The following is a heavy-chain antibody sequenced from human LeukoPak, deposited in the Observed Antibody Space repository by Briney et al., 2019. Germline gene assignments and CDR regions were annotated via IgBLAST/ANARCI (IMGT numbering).Heavy chain of an antibody. CDR3: TRGHHGLEY. V-gene: IGHV3-53*01. CDR2: IYRDGKT. D-gene: IGHD1-14*01. Sequence: GGSLRLSCAAAGFSVSSSYMNWVRQAPGKGLEWVSIIYRDGKTFYADYVKGRFTISRDSSKNTLYLQMNSLRAEDTAVYYCTRGHHGLEYWGQGTLVTVSS. J-gene: IGHJ4*02. CDR1: GFSVSSSY.